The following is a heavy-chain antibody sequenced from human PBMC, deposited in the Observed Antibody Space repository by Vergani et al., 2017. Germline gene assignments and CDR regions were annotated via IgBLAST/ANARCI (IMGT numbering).Heavy chain of an antibody. CDR2: IYPGNSET. J-gene: IGHJ6*03. D-gene: IGHD3/OR15-3a*01. Sequence: EVQLEQSGAAVKKPGESLEISCRGSGYSFSRNWIAWVRERPGQGLEWMGMIYPGNSETRNNPSFRGQVTMSVDKSISTAYLQWSSLKASDSAMYYCARVYCRGMSCAGTDYFYHIDVWGKRTTVTVS. CDR3: ARVYCRGMSCAGTDYFYHIDV. V-gene: IGHV5-51*03. CDR1: GYSFSRNW.